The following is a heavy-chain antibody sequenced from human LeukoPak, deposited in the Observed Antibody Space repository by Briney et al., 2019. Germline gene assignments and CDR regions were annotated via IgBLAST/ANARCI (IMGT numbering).Heavy chain of an antibody. Sequence: GGSLRLSCVASGFTFSSYWMHWVRQAPGKGLEWAAVIWYDGSNKYYADSVKGRFTISRDNSKNTLYLQMNSLRAEDTAVYYCARGTRYDSSGYYSQDLDYWGQGTLVTVSS. CDR2: IWYDGSNK. D-gene: IGHD3-22*01. CDR3: ARGTRYDSSGYYSQDLDY. CDR1: GFTFSSYW. J-gene: IGHJ4*02. V-gene: IGHV3-33*08.